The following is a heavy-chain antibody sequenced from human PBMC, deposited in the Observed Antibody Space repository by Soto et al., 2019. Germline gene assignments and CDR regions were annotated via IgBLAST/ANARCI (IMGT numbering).Heavy chain of an antibody. CDR3: ARDNSSGWYVDY. Sequence: PSETLSLTCTVSGGSISSGGYYWSWIRQHPGKGLEWIGYIYYSGSTYYNPSLKSRVTISVDTSKNQFSLKLSSVTAADTAVYYCARDNSSGWYVDYWGQGTLVT. V-gene: IGHV4-31*03. CDR2: IYYSGST. CDR1: GGSISSGGYY. D-gene: IGHD6-19*01. J-gene: IGHJ4*02.